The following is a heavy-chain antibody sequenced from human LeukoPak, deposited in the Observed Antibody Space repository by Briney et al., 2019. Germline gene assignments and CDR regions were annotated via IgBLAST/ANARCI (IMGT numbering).Heavy chain of an antibody. CDR2: INHSGST. CDR1: GGSFSNYY. D-gene: IGHD3-10*01. J-gene: IGHJ3*02. CDR3: ARVRHTRWNKIKNNYYGSGSYYNAFDI. Sequence: SETLSLTCAVYGGSFSNYYWSWIRQPPGKGLEWIGEINHSGSTNYNPSLMSRVTISVDTSKNQFSLKMSSVTAADTAVYYCARVRHTRWNKIKNNYYGSGSYYNAFDIWGQGTMVTVSS. V-gene: IGHV4-34*01.